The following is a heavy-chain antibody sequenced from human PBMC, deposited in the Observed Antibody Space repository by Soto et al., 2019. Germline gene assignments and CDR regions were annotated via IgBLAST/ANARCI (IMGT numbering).Heavy chain of an antibody. CDR2: ISGSGGST. J-gene: IGHJ4*02. CDR3: AKACFGVITSYYFDY. CDR1: GFTFSSYA. V-gene: IGHV3-23*01. D-gene: IGHD3-22*01. Sequence: VGSLRLSCAASGFTFSSYAMSWVRQAPGKGLEWVSAISGSGGSTYYADSVKGRFTISRDNSKNTLYLQMNSLRAEDTAVYYCAKACFGVITSYYFDYWGQGTLVTVS.